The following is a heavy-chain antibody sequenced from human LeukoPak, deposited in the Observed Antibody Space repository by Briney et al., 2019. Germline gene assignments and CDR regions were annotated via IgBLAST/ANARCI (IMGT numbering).Heavy chain of an antibody. CDR3: ARIHLFRERGLIRGVDF. D-gene: IGHD4-17*01. CDR2: ISTSGTYT. V-gene: IGHV3-11*03. Sequence: GGSLRLSCAASGFTFSNYYMTWVRQAPGKGLEWVSYISTSGTYTKYADSVKGRFTISRDDAKNSLYLQMNSLRAEDTAVYYCARIHLFRERGLIRGVDFWGQGTLVSVSS. CDR1: GFTFSNYY. J-gene: IGHJ4*02.